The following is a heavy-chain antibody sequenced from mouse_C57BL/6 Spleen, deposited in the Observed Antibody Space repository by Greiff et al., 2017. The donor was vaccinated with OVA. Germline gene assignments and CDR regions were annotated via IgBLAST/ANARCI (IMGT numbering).Heavy chain of an antibody. V-gene: IGHV1-15*01. Sequence: QVQLKQSGAELVRPGASVTLSCKASGYTFTDYEMHWVKQTPVHGLAWIGAIDPETGGTAYNQKFKGKAILTADKSSSTAYMELRSLTSEDSAVYYCTRCGGCYAMDYWGQGTSVTVSS. CDR2: IDPETGGT. CDR1: GYTFTDYE. D-gene: IGHD1-1*02. CDR3: TRCGGCYAMDY. J-gene: IGHJ4*01.